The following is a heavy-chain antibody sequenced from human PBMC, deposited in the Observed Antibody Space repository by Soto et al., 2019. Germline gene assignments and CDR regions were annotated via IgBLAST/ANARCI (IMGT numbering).Heavy chain of an antibody. CDR3: ARDMVADIVLMVYANGMDV. V-gene: IGHV1-69*13. CDR1: GGTFSSYA. CDR2: IIPIFGTA. D-gene: IGHD2-8*01. J-gene: IGHJ6*02. Sequence: SVKVSCKASGGTFSSYAISWVRQAPGEGLEWMGGIIPIFGTANYAQKFQGRVTITADESTSTAYMELSSLRSEDTAVYYCARDMVADIVLMVYANGMDVWGQGTTVTVSS.